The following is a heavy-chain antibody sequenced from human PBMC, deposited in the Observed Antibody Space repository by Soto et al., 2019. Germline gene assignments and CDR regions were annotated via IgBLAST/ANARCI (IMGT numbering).Heavy chain of an antibody. CDR2: INPSGGST. J-gene: IGHJ4*02. CDR1: GYTFSDYY. CDR3: ARGSSLALEY. Sequence: QVQLVQSGAEVKKPGASVKVSCKASGYTFSDYYMHWVRQAPGQGLEWMGLINPSGGSTTYVQKFQGRVTMTRDTSTITVYMDLSSLRSEDTAVYYCARGSSLALEYWGQGTPVTVSS. V-gene: IGHV1-46*01.